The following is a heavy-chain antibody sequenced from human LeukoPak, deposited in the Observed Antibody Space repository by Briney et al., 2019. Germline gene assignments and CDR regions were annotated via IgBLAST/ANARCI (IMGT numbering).Heavy chain of an antibody. CDR3: ARVRSAYCGGDCHHIDY. Sequence: SETLSLTCTVSGGSISSGDYYWSWLRQPPGKGLEGIVYTYYSGSTYYNPSLKSRFTISVDTSKNQFSLKLSSVTAADTAVYYCARVRSAYCGGDCHHIDYWGQGTLVTVSS. CDR2: TYYSGST. CDR1: GGSISSGDYY. J-gene: IGHJ4*02. D-gene: IGHD2-21*02. V-gene: IGHV4-30-4*01.